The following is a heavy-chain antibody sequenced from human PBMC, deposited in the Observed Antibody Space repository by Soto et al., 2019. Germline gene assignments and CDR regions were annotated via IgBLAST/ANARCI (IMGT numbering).Heavy chain of an antibody. CDR2: IIPIFHST. CDR3: ARPSGLLGQYSALPEF. V-gene: IGHV1-69*19. Sequence: QVQLVQSGAEARKPGSSVKISCTVSGDSFSSYTLTWVRQAPGQGLEWMGGIIPIFHSTIYSQRFKGRVTFTADDSTNTAYLQLTNLIFDDTAIYYCARPSGLLGQYSALPEFWGQGTLVSVSS. J-gene: IGHJ4*02. CDR1: GDSFSSYT. D-gene: IGHD5-12*01.